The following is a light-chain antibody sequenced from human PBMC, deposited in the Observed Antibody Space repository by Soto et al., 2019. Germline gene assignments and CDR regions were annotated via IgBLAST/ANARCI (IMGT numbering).Light chain of an antibody. CDR2: XGS. CDR3: CSYAGRTTWV. Sequence: QSVLTQPASVSGSPGQSITISCTGTSSDVGSYNLVSWYQQHPGKVPKLMIXXGSKXPXXXXXXXXGSKSGNTASLTISGXXXXXXXXXXCCSYAGRTTWVFGGGTKLTVL. J-gene: IGLJ3*02. V-gene: IGLV2-23*01. CDR1: SSDVGSYNL.